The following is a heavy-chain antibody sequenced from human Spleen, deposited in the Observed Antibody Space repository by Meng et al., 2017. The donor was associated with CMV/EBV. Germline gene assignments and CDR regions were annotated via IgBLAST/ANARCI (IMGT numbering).Heavy chain of an antibody. CDR3: TKTIEGAIDV. CDR2: IDPNIGGT. V-gene: IGHV1-2*02. CDR1: GYTFTTYY. D-gene: IGHD1-7*01. J-gene: IGHJ6*02. Sequence: ASVKVSCKASGYTFTTYYMHWVRQAPGQGLEWMGWIDPNIGGTNYAQKFQGRVTLTRDTSISTVYMELSRLRSDDTAVYYCTKTIEGAIDVWGQGTTVTVSS.